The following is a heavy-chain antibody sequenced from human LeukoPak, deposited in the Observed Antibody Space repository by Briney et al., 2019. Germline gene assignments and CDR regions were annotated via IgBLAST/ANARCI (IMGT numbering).Heavy chain of an antibody. Sequence: GGSLRLSCGASGLTFSTYSMNWVRQAPGKGLEWVSYISSDSGTIYHADSVKGRFTISRDNAKNSLYLQMNSLRAEDTTVYYCARAAQPGFDPWGQGTLVTVSS. V-gene: IGHV3-48*01. CDR1: GLTFSTYS. D-gene: IGHD1-14*01. CDR3: ARAAQPGFDP. J-gene: IGHJ5*02. CDR2: ISSDSGTI.